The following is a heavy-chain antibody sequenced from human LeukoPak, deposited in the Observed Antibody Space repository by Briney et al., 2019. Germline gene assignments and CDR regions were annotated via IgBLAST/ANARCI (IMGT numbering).Heavy chain of an antibody. Sequence: GGSLRLSCAASGFTFSSYWMHWVRQAPGKGLVWVSRINTNGSSTSYADSVKGRFTISRDNAKNTLYLQMNSLRAEDTAVYYCASRRTRHSKVAAAGTFDYWGQGTLVTVSS. CDR1: GFTFSSYW. CDR3: ASRRTRHSKVAAAGTFDY. CDR2: INTNGSST. J-gene: IGHJ4*02. V-gene: IGHV3-74*01. D-gene: IGHD6-13*01.